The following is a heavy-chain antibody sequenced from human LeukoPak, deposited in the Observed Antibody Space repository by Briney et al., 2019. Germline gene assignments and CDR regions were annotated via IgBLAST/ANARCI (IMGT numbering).Heavy chain of an antibody. CDR3: AGAYSSGWYVGAFDI. V-gene: IGHV1-46*01. CDR2: INPSGGST. J-gene: IGHJ3*02. CDR1: GYTFTSYY. Sequence: ASVKVSCKASGYTFTSYYMHWVRQAPGQGLEWMGIINPSGGSTSYAQKFQGRVTMTRDMSTSTVYMELSSLRSEDTAVYYCAGAYSSGWYVGAFDIWGQGTMVTVSS. D-gene: IGHD6-19*01.